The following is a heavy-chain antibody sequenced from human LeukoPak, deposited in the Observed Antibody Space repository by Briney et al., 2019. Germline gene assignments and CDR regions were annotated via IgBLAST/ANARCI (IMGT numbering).Heavy chain of an antibody. V-gene: IGHV4-59*01. J-gene: IGHJ5*02. Sequence: TSETLSLTCIVSGGSISGDYWNWIRQPPGKGLEWIGYIYYSGSTSYNPSLKSRVTISVDTSKNQLSLKLSSVTAADTAVYFCARNPIAMVRGVIRDNWFDPWGQGTLVTVSS. CDR3: ARNPIAMVRGVIRDNWFDP. CDR2: IYYSGST. D-gene: IGHD3-10*01. CDR1: GGSISGDY.